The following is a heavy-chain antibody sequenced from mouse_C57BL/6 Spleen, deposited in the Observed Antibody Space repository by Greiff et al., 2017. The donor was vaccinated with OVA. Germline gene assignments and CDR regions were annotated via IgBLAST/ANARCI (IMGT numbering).Heavy chain of an antibody. J-gene: IGHJ2*01. CDR1: GYTFTSYW. CDR2: IDPSDSET. Sequence: VQLQQPGAELVRPGSSVKLSCKASGYTFTSYWMHWVKQRPIQGLEWIGNIDPSDSETHYNQKFKDKATLTVDKSSSTAYMQLSSLTSEDSAVYYCARPGHYYGSSYYFDYWGQGTTLTVSS. D-gene: IGHD1-1*01. CDR3: ARPGHYYGSSYYFDY. V-gene: IGHV1-52*01.